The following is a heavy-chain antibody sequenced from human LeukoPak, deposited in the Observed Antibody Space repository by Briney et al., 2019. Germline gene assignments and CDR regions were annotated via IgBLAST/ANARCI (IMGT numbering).Heavy chain of an antibody. Sequence: GASVTVSYKVSGYTLTDLSMHWVRQTPGKGLEWMGNFDPADGETIYAQKFQGRVTMTEDTSTDTAYMELSSLTSEDTAVYYCATGGVVRLGEQTQDYWGQGTLVTVSS. CDR3: ATGGVVRLGEQTQDY. V-gene: IGHV1-24*01. CDR2: FDPADGET. J-gene: IGHJ4*02. CDR1: GYTLTDLS. D-gene: IGHD3-16*01.